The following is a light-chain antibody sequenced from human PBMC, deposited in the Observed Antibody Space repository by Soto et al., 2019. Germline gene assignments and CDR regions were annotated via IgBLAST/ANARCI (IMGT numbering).Light chain of an antibody. V-gene: IGKV1-5*03. Sequence: DIQMTQSPSTLSASVGDRVTITCRASQSISAELAWYQQKPGKAPNLLIYKTTNLESGVQSRFSGSGSGTEFTITISSLQPDDFETYYCQKYNSYGSWTFGQGTKVEVK. CDR1: QSISAE. J-gene: IGKJ1*01. CDR3: QKYNSYGSWT. CDR2: KTT.